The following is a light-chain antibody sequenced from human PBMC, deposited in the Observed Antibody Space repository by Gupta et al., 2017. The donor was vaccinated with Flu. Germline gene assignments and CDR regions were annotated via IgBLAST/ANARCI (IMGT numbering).Light chain of an antibody. Sequence: EPLITPSPATPSVFPGERATLSCRASQTISIKLAWYQQKAGQAPRLLIYDASTRDTGIPARFSGSGSGTEFTLTISSLQSEDVAVYYCQQYNNWPRTFGHGTRMDI. V-gene: IGKV3-15*01. CDR2: DAS. CDR1: QTISIK. CDR3: QQYNNWPRT. J-gene: IGKJ3*01.